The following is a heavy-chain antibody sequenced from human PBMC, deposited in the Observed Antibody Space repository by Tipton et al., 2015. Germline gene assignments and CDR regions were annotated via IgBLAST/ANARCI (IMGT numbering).Heavy chain of an antibody. V-gene: IGHV4-39*01. CDR1: GDSISNKNYF. CDR2: IFYSGSA. J-gene: IGHJ3*02. D-gene: IGHD5-18*01. CDR3: ARHKIQIWPPDRLPFDI. Sequence: TLSLTCSVSGDSISNKNYFWAWIRQPPGKGLEWIGHIFYSGSAYYNPSLQRRVTLSVDTSKNQFSLKGKSVTAADTAIYYCARHKIQIWPPDRLPFDIWGLGTLVTVSS.